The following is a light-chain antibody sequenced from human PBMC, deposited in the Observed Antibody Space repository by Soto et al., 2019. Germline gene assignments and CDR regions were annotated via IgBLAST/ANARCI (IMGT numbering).Light chain of an antibody. CDR2: AAS. CDR3: QQSYSTLWT. CDR1: QSISSY. Sequence: DIQMTQSPSSLSASVGDRVTITCRASQSISSYLNWYQQKPGKAPKLLIYAASSLQSGVPSRFSDSGSGTVFTFTISSLQPEDFATYYCQQSYSTLWTFGQGTKVDIK. V-gene: IGKV1-39*01. J-gene: IGKJ1*01.